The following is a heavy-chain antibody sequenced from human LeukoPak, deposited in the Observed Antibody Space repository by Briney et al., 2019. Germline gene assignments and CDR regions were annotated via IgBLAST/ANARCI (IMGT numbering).Heavy chain of an antibody. Sequence: SETLSLTCTVSGGSISSYYWSWIRQPPGKGLEWIGYIYYSGSTNYNPSLKSRVTISVDTSKNQFSLKLSSVTAADTAVYYCARAELTGTIRLDYWGQGTLVTVSS. J-gene: IGHJ4*02. CDR2: IYYSGST. V-gene: IGHV4-59*01. CDR1: GGSISSYY. D-gene: IGHD1-20*01. CDR3: ARAELTGTIRLDY.